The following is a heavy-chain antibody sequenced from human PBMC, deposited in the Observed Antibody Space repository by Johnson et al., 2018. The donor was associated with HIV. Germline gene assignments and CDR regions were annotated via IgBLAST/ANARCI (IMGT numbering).Heavy chain of an antibody. J-gene: IGHJ3*02. CDR3: AKVGATVVTPRGEAFDI. D-gene: IGHD4-23*01. CDR2: ISYDGSNK. Sequence: QMLLVESGGGVVQPGRSLRLSCAASGFTFSSYGMHWVRQAPGKGLEWLAVISYDGSNKYYADSVRGRFTISRENSKNTLYLQMNSLGAEDTAGYYCAKVGATVVTPRGEAFDIWGQGAMVTVSS. V-gene: IGHV3-30*18. CDR1: GFTFSSYG.